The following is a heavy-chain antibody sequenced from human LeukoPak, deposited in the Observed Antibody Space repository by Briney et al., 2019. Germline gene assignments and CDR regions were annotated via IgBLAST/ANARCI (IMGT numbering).Heavy chain of an antibody. CDR2: TRNKANSYTT. CDR3: ARVTTTGPKSLDY. Sequence: GGSLRLSCAASGFTFSDHYMDWVRQAPGKGLEWVGRTRNKANSYTTEYAASVKGRFTISRDDPKNSLYLQMNSLKTEDTAVYYCARVTTTGPKSLDYWGQGTLVTVSS. V-gene: IGHV3-72*01. D-gene: IGHD1-1*01. CDR1: GFTFSDHY. J-gene: IGHJ4*02.